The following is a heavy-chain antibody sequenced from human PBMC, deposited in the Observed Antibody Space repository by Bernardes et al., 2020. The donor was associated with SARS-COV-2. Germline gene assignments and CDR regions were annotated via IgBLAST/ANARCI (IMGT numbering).Heavy chain of an antibody. CDR3: ARGGDGWDY. V-gene: IGHV3-13*01. CDR1: GFTFTSYD. D-gene: IGHD4-17*01. Sequence: VGSLRLSCAVSGFTFTSYDMHWVRQPTGKGLEWVSAIDTVGNTYYRGSVKGRFTISRENAKNSVYLQMNSLRAGDTAVYYCARGGDGWDYWGQGALVAVSS. CDR2: IDTVGNT. J-gene: IGHJ4*02.